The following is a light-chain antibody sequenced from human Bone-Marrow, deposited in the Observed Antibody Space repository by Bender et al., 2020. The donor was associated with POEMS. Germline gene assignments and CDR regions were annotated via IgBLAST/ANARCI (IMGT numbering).Light chain of an antibody. CDR2: DNN. CDR3: CSYAGSSTLV. CDR1: TSNIGNNY. J-gene: IGLJ2*01. V-gene: IGLV1-51*01. Sequence: QSVLTQPPSVSAAAGQKVTISCSGSTSNIGNNYVSWYQQFPGTAPKLLIYDNNKRPSGVSNRFSGSKSGNTASLTISGLQAEDEADYYCCSYAGSSTLVFGGGTKLTVL.